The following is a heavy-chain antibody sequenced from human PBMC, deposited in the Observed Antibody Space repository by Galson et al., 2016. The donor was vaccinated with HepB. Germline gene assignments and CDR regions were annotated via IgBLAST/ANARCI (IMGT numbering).Heavy chain of an antibody. V-gene: IGHV2-5*04. CDR1: GFSLNTHGVG. D-gene: IGHD2-21*02. J-gene: IGHJ5*02. CDR3: VQSRRVTTETRTFLAWFDP. Sequence: PALVKPTQTLTLTCTFSGFSLNTHGVGVGWIRQPPGKALEGLALIYWNGDYRLRPSLRSRLTITMDTSRNQVVLTMTNMDPVDTGTYYCVQSRRVTTETRTFLAWFDPWGQGALVTVSS. CDR2: IYWNGDY.